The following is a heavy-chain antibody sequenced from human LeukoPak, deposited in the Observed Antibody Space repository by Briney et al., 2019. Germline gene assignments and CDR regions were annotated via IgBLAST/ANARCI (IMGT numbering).Heavy chain of an antibody. J-gene: IGHJ4*02. CDR2: IYHSGST. CDR1: GYSISSGYY. V-gene: IGHV4-38-2*01. CDR3: ARQAGGYCSSTSCNRAYFDY. D-gene: IGHD2-2*03. Sequence: SEALSLTCAVSGYSISSGYYWGWIRQPPGKGLEWIGSIYHSGSTCYNPSLKSRVTISVDTSKNQFSLKLSSVTAADTAVYYCARQAGGYCSSTSCNRAYFDYWGQGTLVTVSS.